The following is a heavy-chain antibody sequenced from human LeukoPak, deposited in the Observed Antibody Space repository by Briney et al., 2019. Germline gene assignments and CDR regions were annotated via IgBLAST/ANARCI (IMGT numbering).Heavy chain of an antibody. J-gene: IGHJ6*04. CDR2: ISAYNGNT. CDR3: ARGGRAGITILWHYYYGMDV. V-gene: IGHV1-18*04. D-gene: IGHD3-9*01. CDR1: GYTFTSYG. Sequence: ASVKVSCKASGYTFTSYGISWVRQAPGQGLEWMGWISAYNGNTNYAQKLQGRVTMTTDTSTSTAYMELRSLRSDDTAVYYCARGGRAGITILWHYYYGMDVWGKGTTVTVSS.